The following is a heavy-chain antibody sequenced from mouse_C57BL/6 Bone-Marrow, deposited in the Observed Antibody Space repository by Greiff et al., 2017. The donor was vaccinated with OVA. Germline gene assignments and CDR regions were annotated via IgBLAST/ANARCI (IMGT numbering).Heavy chain of an antibody. J-gene: IGHJ1*03. CDR2: IHPNSGST. D-gene: IGHD1-1*01. V-gene: IGHV1-64*01. CDR1: GYTFTSYW. CDR3: GRYVAHWEFDV. Sequence: QVQLQQPGAELVKPGASVKLSCKASGYTFTSYWMHWVKQRPGQGLEWIGMIHPNSGSTNYNEKFKSKATLTVDKSTSTTYMQLSSLTSEDSAVYSCGRYVAHWEFDVWGTGTTVTVSS.